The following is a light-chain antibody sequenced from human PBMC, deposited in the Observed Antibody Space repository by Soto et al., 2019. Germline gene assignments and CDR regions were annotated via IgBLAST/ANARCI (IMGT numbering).Light chain of an antibody. CDR2: GTS. J-gene: IGKJ1*01. CDR3: QQSYSTMWT. CDR1: QSISSY. Sequence: DIQMPQSPSSLSASVGDRVTITCRASQSISSYLNWYQQKPGKAPELLIYGTSSLQSGVPSRFSGSGSGTDFTLTISSLQSEDFATYYCQQSYSTMWTFGQGTKVEIK. V-gene: IGKV1-39*01.